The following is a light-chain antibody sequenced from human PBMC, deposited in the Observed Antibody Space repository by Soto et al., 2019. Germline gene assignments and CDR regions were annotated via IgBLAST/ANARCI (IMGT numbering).Light chain of an antibody. CDR1: QSISNW. Sequence: DIQMTQSPSTLSASIGDRVTITCRASQSISNWLAWYQQKPGKAPKLLIYKASSLESGVPSRFSGSGSGTEFTLTISSRQPDDFATYYCQQHNSYSQTFGQGTKVEIK. CDR2: KAS. V-gene: IGKV1-5*03. J-gene: IGKJ1*01. CDR3: QQHNSYSQT.